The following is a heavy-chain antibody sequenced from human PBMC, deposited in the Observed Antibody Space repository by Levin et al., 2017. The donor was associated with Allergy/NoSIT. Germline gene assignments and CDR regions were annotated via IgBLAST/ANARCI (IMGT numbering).Heavy chain of an antibody. J-gene: IGHJ6*02. V-gene: IGHV1-2*02. CDR2: INPNSGGT. D-gene: IGHD3-9*01. Sequence: ASVKVSCKASGYTFTGYYMHWVRQAPGQGLEWMGWINPNSGGTNYAQKFQGRVTMTRDTSISTAYMELSRLRSDDTAVYYCASPIFDWLLGYYYGMDVWGQGTTVTVSS. CDR1: GYTFTGYY. CDR3: ASPIFDWLLGYYYGMDV.